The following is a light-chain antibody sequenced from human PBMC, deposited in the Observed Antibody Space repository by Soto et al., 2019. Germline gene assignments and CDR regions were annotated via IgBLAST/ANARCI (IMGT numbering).Light chain of an antibody. J-gene: IGKJ4*01. CDR2: ATS. CDR3: KPANSFALA. V-gene: IGKV1D-12*01. Sequence: DIQMTQSPSSVSASVGDRVTITCRESQGISSWLAWYQQKPGKAHKLLIYATSSLQSGVPSRFSGSGSGTDFTLTIRSLQAEDFATDDCKPANSFALAFGGGSKVEIK. CDR1: QGISSW.